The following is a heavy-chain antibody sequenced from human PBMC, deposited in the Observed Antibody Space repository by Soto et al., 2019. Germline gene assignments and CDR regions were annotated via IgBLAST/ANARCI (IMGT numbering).Heavy chain of an antibody. J-gene: IGHJ4*02. Sequence: PSETLSLTCTVSDDSISSSGYYWSWTRQHPGKGLEWIGNIYYSGTTYYNPSLKSRVTISVDTSKNQFSLKLSSVTAADTAVYYCARVGYYYDSSSFDYWGQGTLVTVSS. CDR3: ARVGYYYDSSSFDY. CDR1: DDSISSSGYY. D-gene: IGHD3-22*01. CDR2: IYYSGTT. V-gene: IGHV4-31*03.